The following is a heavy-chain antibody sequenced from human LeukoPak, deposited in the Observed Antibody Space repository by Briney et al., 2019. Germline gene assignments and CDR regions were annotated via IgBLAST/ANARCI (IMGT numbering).Heavy chain of an antibody. D-gene: IGHD3-9*01. CDR2: IDYDSSHI. Sequence: GGSLRLSCAASGFTFSNSAMNWVRQVPGKGLEWVSSIDYDSSHIYYAASVRGRFTISRDNARNSVHLQMNSLRVEDTAVYYCARDPLRYLRVGHYDYWGQGTLVAVSS. J-gene: IGHJ4*02. CDR1: GFTFSNSA. CDR3: ARDPLRYLRVGHYDY. V-gene: IGHV3-21*01.